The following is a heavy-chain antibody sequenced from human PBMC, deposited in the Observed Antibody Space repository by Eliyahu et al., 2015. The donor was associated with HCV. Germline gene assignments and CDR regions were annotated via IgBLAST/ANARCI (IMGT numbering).Heavy chain of an antibody. CDR2: IYWSDDQ. D-gene: IGHD6-6*01. J-gene: IGHJ3*01. V-gene: IGHV2-5*01. CDR1: XFSXSTSGVG. Sequence: QITLKESGPTLVKPTQTLXLXXXFSXFSXSTSGVGVGWVRQPPGRALEWLALIYWSDDQRYSPSLRSRLTVTKDTSKNQVVLTMTNVDPVDTATYYCAHTAPGFVFDVWGLGTLVTVSS. CDR3: AHTAPGFVFDV.